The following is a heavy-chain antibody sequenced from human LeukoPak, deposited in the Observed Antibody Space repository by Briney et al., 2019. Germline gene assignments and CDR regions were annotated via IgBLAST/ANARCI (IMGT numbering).Heavy chain of an antibody. CDR3: ARELNYYDSSGTFDY. J-gene: IGHJ4*02. D-gene: IGHD3-22*01. CDR2: ISSSSHYL. Sequence: GGSLRLSCAASGITFSSFGMHWVRQAPGKGLEWVSSISSSSHYLYYADSVKGRYTISRDNAKNSLYLQMNSLRAEDTAVYYCARELNYYDSSGTFDYWGQGTLVTVSS. V-gene: IGHV3-21*01. CDR1: GITFSSFG.